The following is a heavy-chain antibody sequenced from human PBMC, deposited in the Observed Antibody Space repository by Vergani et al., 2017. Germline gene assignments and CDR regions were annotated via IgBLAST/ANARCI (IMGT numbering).Heavy chain of an antibody. CDR3: ASLASTPDAFDI. CDR1: GFTFSSYS. J-gene: IGHJ3*02. D-gene: IGHD3-3*02. V-gene: IGHV3-48*04. Sequence: VQLVESGGGLVQPGGSLRLSCAASGFTFSSYSMNWVRQTPGKGLEWVSYISSSGSTIYYADSVKGRFTISRDNAKNSLYLQMNSLRAEDTAVYYCASLASTPDAFDIWGQGTMVTVSS. CDR2: ISSSGSTI.